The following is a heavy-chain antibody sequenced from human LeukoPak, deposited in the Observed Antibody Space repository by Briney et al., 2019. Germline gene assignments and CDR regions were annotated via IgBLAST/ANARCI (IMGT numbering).Heavy chain of an antibody. V-gene: IGHV1-69*05. J-gene: IGHJ6*03. D-gene: IGHD2-2*01. CDR3: ARDDWRYCSSTSCSPYMDV. Sequence: ASVKASCKASGGTFSSYAISWVRQAPGQGLEWMGGIIPIFGTANYAQKFQGRVTITTDESTSTAYMELSSLRSEDTAVYYCARDDWRYCSSTSCSPYMDVWGKGTTVTVSS. CDR1: GGTFSSYA. CDR2: IIPIFGTA.